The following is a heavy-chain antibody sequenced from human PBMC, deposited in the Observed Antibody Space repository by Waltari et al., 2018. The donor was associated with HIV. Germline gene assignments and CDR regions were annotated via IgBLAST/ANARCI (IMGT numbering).Heavy chain of an antibody. Sequence: EVQLVESGGGLVQPGGSLRLSFAASGITFSSNWMSWVRQALGKGLEWVANINQYVSEKYDGDSGKGRFTISRDNAKSSLYLQRNSLRAEDTAVYYCARARVAAPGLWGQGTLVTVSS. CDR2: INQYVSEK. CDR3: ARARVAAPGL. CDR1: GITFSSNW. D-gene: IGHD6-6*01. J-gene: IGHJ4*02. V-gene: IGHV3-7*01.